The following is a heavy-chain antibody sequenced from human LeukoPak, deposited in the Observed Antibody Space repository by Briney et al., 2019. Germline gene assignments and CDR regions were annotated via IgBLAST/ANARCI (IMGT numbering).Heavy chain of an antibody. D-gene: IGHD3-10*01. CDR1: GGSISSSSYY. CDR2: IYYSGST. CDR3: ARGGYYYGSGSYYP. V-gene: IGHV4-39*07. J-gene: IGHJ5*02. Sequence: PSETLSLTCTVSGGSISSSSYYWGWIRQPPGKGLEWIGSIYYSGSTYYNPSLKSRVTISVDTSKNQFSLKLSSVTAADTAVYYCARGGYYYGSGSYYPWGQGTLVTVSS.